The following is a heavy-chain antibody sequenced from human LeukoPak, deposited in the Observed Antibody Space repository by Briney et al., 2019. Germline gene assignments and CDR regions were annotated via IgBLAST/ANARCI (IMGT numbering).Heavy chain of an antibody. V-gene: IGHV3-30*03. CDR1: GFMFSSYG. CDR3: AREWELVY. Sequence: GGSLRLSCAASGFMFSSYGMNWVRQAPGKGLEWVAVISYDGSDKYYADSVKGRFTISRDNSKNTLYLQMNSLRPEDTAVYYCAREWELVYWGQGTLVTVSS. D-gene: IGHD1-26*01. J-gene: IGHJ4*02. CDR2: ISYDGSDK.